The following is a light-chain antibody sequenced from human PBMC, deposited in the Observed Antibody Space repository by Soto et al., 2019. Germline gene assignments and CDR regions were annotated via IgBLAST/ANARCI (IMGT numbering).Light chain of an antibody. Sequence: QSALTQPASLSGSPGQSITISCTGTSSDIGAYDYVSWFQQHPGKAPKLMISEVNNRPSGVSNRFSGSKSGNTASLTISGLQGEDEADYYCSAYTVSRTHVFGTGTKLTVL. J-gene: IGLJ1*01. CDR2: EVN. CDR3: SAYTVSRTHV. CDR1: SSDIGAYDY. V-gene: IGLV2-14*01.